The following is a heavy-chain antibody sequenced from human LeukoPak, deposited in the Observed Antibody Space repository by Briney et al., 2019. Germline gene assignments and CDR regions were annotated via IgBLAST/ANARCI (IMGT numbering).Heavy chain of an antibody. V-gene: IGHV1-8*01. Sequence: ASVKVSCKASGYTFTSYDINWVRQATGQGLEWLGWMNPNSGNTGYAQNFQGRVTMTRDTSTSTVYMELSSLRSEDTAVYYCARGSDSSGYYLIDYWGQGTLVTVSS. J-gene: IGHJ4*02. CDR3: ARGSDSSGYYLIDY. D-gene: IGHD3-22*01. CDR1: GYTFTSYD. CDR2: MNPNSGNT.